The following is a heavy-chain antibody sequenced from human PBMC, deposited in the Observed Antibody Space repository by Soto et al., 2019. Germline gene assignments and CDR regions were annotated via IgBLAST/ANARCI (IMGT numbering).Heavy chain of an antibody. CDR1: GFTFSDYY. CDR3: ARDSGGYEVYYGMDV. CDR2: ISSSSSYT. J-gene: IGHJ6*02. D-gene: IGHD5-12*01. Sequence: LRLSCAASGFTFSDYYMSWIRQAPGKGLEWVSYISSSSSYTNYADSVKGRFTISRDNAKNSLYLQMNSLRAEDTAVYYCARDSGGYEVYYGMDVWGQGTTVTVSS. V-gene: IGHV3-11*06.